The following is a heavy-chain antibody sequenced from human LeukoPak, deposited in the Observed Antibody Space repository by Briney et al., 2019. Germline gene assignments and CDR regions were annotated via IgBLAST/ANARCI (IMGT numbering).Heavy chain of an antibody. Sequence: SVKVSCKASGGTFSSYAISWVRQAPGQGLEWMGRIIPIFGTANYAQKFQGRVTITTDESTSTAYMELRSLRSDDTAVYYCARDHLGSGSYSSGERVYWGQGTLVTVSS. J-gene: IGHJ4*02. CDR2: IIPIFGTA. V-gene: IGHV1-69*05. CDR1: GGTFSSYA. CDR3: ARDHLGSGSYSSGERVY. D-gene: IGHD1-26*01.